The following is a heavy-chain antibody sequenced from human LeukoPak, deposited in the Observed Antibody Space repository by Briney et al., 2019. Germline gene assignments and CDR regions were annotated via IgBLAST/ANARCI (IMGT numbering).Heavy chain of an antibody. CDR1: GYTLTELS. D-gene: IGHD3-16*02. J-gene: IGHJ4*02. V-gene: IGHV1-24*01. Sequence: ASVKVSCKVSGYTLTELSMHWVRQAPGKGLEWMGGFDSEDGETIYAQKFQGRVTMTEDTSTDTAYMELSSLRSEDTAVYYCATDRHVWGSYRRFDYWGQGTLVTVSS. CDR3: ATDRHVWGSYRRFDY. CDR2: FDSEDGET.